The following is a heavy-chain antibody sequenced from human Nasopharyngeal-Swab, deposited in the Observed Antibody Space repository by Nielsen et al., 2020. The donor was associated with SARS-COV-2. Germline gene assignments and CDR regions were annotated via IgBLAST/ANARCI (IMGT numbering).Heavy chain of an antibody. J-gene: IGHJ4*02. CDR2: ISGSGGSA. CDR1: GFTFSTYA. D-gene: IGHD3-10*01. V-gene: IGHV3-23*01. CDR3: AKDGRYYASGSHPFDY. Sequence: GESLRLSCVASGFTFSTYAMSWVRKAPGKGLDWVSAISGSGGSAYYADSVKGRFTISRDNSKNTVYLQMNTLRAEDTAVYYCAKDGRYYASGSHPFDYWGQGTLVTVSS.